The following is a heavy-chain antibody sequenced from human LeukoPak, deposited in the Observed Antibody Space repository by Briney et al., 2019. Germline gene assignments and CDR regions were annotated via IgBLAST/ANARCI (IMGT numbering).Heavy chain of an antibody. CDR2: ISAYNGNT. Sequence: ASVKVSCKASGYTFTSYGISWVRQAPGRGLEWMGWISAYNGNTNYAQKLQGRVTMTTDTSTSTAYMELRSLRSDDTAVYYCAREQWLATAPVYYYYYMDVWGKGTTVTVSS. CDR1: GYTFTSYG. J-gene: IGHJ6*03. CDR3: AREQWLATAPVYYYYYMDV. D-gene: IGHD6-19*01. V-gene: IGHV1-18*01.